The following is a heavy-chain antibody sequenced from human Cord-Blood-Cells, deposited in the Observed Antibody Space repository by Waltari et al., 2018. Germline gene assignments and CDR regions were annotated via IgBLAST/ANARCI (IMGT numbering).Heavy chain of an antibody. CDR3: ARKVVVIAMFDY. D-gene: IGHD2-21*01. V-gene: IGHV4-34*01. CDR2: INHDGST. J-gene: IGHJ4*02. Sequence: QVQLQQWRAGLLKPSDTLSLTCAVYVGAFSGYSWTRTRQPQGTGLEWIGEINHDGSTNYNPPLKSRVTRSVDTSKNQFSRKLSSVTAADTAVYYCARKVVVIAMFDYWSQGTLVTVSS. CDR1: VGAFSGYS.